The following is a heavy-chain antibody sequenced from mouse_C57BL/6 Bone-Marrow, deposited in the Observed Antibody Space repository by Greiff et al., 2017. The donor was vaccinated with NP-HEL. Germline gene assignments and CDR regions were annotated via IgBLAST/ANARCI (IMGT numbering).Heavy chain of an antibody. J-gene: IGHJ2*01. CDR2: INPSTGGT. D-gene: IGHD2-5*01. CDR1: GYSFTGYY. V-gene: IGHV1-42*01. Sequence: EIQLQQSGPELVKPGASVKISCKASGYSFTGYYMNWVKQSPEKSLEWIGEINPSTGGTTYNQKFKAKATLTVDNSSSTAYMQLKSLTSEDSAVYYCARYYSNFYYFDYWGQGTTLTVSS. CDR3: ARYYSNFYYFDY.